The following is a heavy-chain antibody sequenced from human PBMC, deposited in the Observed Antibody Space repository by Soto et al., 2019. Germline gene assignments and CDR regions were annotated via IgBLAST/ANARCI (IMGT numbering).Heavy chain of an antibody. CDR1: GFTVSSNY. CDR2: IYSGGST. D-gene: IGHD3-9*01. V-gene: IGHV3-66*01. CDR3: ARDPYYDILTHAFDI. J-gene: IGHJ3*02. Sequence: GGSLRLSCAASGFTVSSNYMSWVRQAPGKGLEWVSVIYSGGSTYYADSVKGRFTISRDNSKNTLYLQMNSLRAEDTAVYYCARDPYYDILTHAFDIWGQGTMVTVSS.